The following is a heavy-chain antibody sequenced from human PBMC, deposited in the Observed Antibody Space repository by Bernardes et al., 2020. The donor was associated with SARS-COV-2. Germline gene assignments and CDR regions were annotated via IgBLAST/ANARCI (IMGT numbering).Heavy chain of an antibody. CDR1: GYNFTTHW. V-gene: IGHV5-51*01. Sequence: GESLIISCGGSGYNFTTHWVAWVRQVAGKGLEYMGIIYPGDSETKYGPSFQGRVTISADKSINTVYLQWNRLEASDTAMYYCATSPILSGWPFDHWGQGTLITVSS. J-gene: IGHJ4*02. CDR2: IYPGDSET. D-gene: IGHD6-19*01. CDR3: ATSPILSGWPFDH.